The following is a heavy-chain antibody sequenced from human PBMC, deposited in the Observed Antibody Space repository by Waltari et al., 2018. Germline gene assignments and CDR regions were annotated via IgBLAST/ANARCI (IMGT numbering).Heavy chain of an antibody. CDR1: GGCIRNSSYY. J-gene: IGHJ3*02. CDR2: IYYSGST. V-gene: IGHV4-39*07. Sequence: QLQLQESGPGLVKASWTLSLTCTVSGGCIRNSSYYWGWIRQPPGKGLEWIGSIYYSGSTYYNPSLKSRVTISGDTSKNQFSLKLSSVTAADTAVYYCARGPPDAFDIWGQGTMVTVSS. CDR3: ARGPPDAFDI.